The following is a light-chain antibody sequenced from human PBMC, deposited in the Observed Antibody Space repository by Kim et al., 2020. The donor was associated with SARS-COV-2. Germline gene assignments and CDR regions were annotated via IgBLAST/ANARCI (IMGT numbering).Light chain of an antibody. CDR2: AAS. Sequence: IQLTQSPPSLSASVGDRVTITCRASQGISSYLAWYQQKPGKAPKLLIYAASTLQSGVPSTFSGSGSGTDFTLTISSLQPEDFATYYCQHLNNFPYTFGQGTKLEI. J-gene: IGKJ2*01. CDR3: QHLNNFPYT. CDR1: QGISSY. V-gene: IGKV1-9*01.